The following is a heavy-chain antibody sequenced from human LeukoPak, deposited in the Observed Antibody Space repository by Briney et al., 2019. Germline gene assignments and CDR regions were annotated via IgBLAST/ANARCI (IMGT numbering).Heavy chain of an antibody. V-gene: IGHV1-2*02. CDR3: ARDGTRGDGYNHDYYYYMDV. Sequence: ASVKVSCKASGYTFTGYYMHWVRQAPGQGLEWMGWINPNSGGTNYAQKFQGRVTITADESTSTAYMELSSLRSEDTAVYYCARDGTRGDGYNHDYYYYMDVWGKGTTVTISS. J-gene: IGHJ6*03. D-gene: IGHD5-24*01. CDR1: GYTFTGYY. CDR2: INPNSGGT.